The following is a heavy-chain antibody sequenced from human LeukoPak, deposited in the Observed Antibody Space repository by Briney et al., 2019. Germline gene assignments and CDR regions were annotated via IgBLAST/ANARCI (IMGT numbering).Heavy chain of an antibody. V-gene: IGHV4-30-2*01. J-gene: IGHJ6*02. CDR1: GGSFSGYS. D-gene: IGHD3-10*01. CDR2: IYHSGST. Sequence: KPSETLSLTCAVYGGSFSGYSWSWIRQPPGKGLEWIGYIYHSGSTYYNPSLKSRVTISVDRSKNQFSLKLSSVTAADTAVYYCARGVRGVINSHYYYYGMDVWGQGTTVTVSS. CDR3: ARGVRGVINSHYYYYGMDV.